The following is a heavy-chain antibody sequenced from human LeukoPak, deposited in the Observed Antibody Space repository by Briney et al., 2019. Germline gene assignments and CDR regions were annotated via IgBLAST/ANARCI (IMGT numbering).Heavy chain of an antibody. CDR1: GFTFSSYW. CDR3: ARDAYRSSWYQNYYYGMDV. Sequence: QTGGSLRLSCAASGFTFSSYWMSWVRQAPGKGLEWVANIKQDGSEKYYVDSVKGRFTISRDNAKNSLYLQMNSLRVEDTAVYYCARDAYRSSWYQNYYYGMDVWGQGTTVTVSS. J-gene: IGHJ6*02. CDR2: IKQDGSEK. D-gene: IGHD6-13*01. V-gene: IGHV3-7*01.